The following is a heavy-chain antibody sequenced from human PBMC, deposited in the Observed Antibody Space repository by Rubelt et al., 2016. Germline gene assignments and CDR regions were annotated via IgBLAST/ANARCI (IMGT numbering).Heavy chain of an antibody. CDR2: FDPEVGET. Sequence: QVQLVQSGAEVKKPGASVKVSCKVSGYTLTELSMHWVRQAPGKGLEWMGGFDPEVGETMYAQKFQCRVTMTEDTTTDTACMELSSLSSEDTAVYYCASIASAVSGWDYWGQGTLVTVSS. V-gene: IGHV1-24*01. J-gene: IGHJ4*02. CDR1: GYTLTELS. CDR3: ASIASAVSGWDY. D-gene: IGHD6-19*01.